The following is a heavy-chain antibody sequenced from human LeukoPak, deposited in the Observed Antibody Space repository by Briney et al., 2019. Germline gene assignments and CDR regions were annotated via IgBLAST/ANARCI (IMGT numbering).Heavy chain of an antibody. V-gene: IGHV1-2*02. D-gene: IGHD6-13*01. CDR3: ARGGFIAAAGNFDY. Sequence: GASVKVSCKASGYTFTGYYMHWVRQAPGQGLEWMGWINPNSGGTNYAQKFQGRVTMTRDASISTAYMELSRLRSDDTAVYYCARGGFIAAAGNFDYWGQGTLVTVSS. CDR1: GYTFTGYY. CDR2: INPNSGGT. J-gene: IGHJ4*02.